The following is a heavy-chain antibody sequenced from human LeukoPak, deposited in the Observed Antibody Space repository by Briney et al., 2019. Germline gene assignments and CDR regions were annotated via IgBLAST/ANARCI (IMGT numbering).Heavy chain of an antibody. Sequence: GASVKVSCKASGGTFSSYAISWVRQAPGQGLEWMGRIIPILGIANYAQKFQGRVTITADKSTSTAYMELSSLRSEDTAVYYCAREPLCSGGSCYIFDYWGQGTLVTVSS. CDR3: AREPLCSGGSCYIFDY. J-gene: IGHJ4*02. D-gene: IGHD2-15*01. CDR1: GGTFSSYA. V-gene: IGHV1-69*04. CDR2: IIPILGIA.